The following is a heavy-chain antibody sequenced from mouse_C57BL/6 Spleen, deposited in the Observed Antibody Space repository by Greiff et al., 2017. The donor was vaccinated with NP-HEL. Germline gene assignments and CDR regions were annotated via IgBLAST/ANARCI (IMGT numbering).Heavy chain of an antibody. J-gene: IGHJ2*01. CDR1: GFTFSSYG. Sequence: EVRLVESGGGLVQPGGSLKLSCAASGFTFSSYGMSWVRQTPDKRLELVATINSNGGSTYYPDSVKGRITISRDNAKNTLYLQMSSLKSEDTAMYYCARMARTINCGQGTTLTVSS. CDR3: ARMARTIN. CDR2: INSNGGST. V-gene: IGHV5-6-3*01.